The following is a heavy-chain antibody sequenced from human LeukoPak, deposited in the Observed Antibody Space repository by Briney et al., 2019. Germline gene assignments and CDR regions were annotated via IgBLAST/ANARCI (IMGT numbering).Heavy chain of an antibody. CDR2: ITSSSTV. D-gene: IGHD2-15*01. J-gene: IGHJ4*02. Sequence: GGSLRLSCAASGFTFSSYSMNWVRRAPGKGLEWVSYITSSSTVYYAGSVKGRFTISRDNAKNSLFLQMNSLRAEDTAVYYCARDYCSGPKCYFIDYWGQGALVTVSS. V-gene: IGHV3-48*04. CDR1: GFTFSSYS. CDR3: ARDYCSGPKCYFIDY.